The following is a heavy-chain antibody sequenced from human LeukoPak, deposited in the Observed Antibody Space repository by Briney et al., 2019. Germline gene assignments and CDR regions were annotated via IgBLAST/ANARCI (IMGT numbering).Heavy chain of an antibody. CDR3: AKAHIAVAGTHYFDY. CDR2: ISSSSTI. V-gene: IGHV3-48*01. CDR1: GFTFSSYS. Sequence: PGGSLRLSCAASGFTFSSYSMNWVRQAPGKGLEWVSYISSSSTIYYADSVKGRFTISRDNARNSLYLQMNSLRAEDTAVYYCAKAHIAVAGTHYFDYWGQGTLVTVSS. J-gene: IGHJ4*02. D-gene: IGHD6-19*01.